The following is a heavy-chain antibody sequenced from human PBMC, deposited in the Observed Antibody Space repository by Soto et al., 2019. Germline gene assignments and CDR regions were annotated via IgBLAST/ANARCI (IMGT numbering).Heavy chain of an antibody. CDR3: ARGRYGDY. V-gene: IGHV1-18*01. CDR1: GYGFTTNG. CDR2: ISAHNGNT. J-gene: IGHJ4*02. Sequence: QVHLVQSGAEVKKPGASVKVSCKGSGYGFTTNGITWVRQAPGQGLEWMAWISAHNGNTNYAQKLQGRVTVTRDTSTSTTYMELRSLRSDDSAVYYCARGRYGDYWGQGALVNVSS. D-gene: IGHD1-1*01.